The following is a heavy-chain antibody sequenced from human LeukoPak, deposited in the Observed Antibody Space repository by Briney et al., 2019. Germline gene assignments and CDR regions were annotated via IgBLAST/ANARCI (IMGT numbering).Heavy chain of an antibody. J-gene: IGHJ6*02. CDR3: ARDGSSVPAAHYYYYGMDV. CDR2: IYYSGST. CDR1: GGSISSGGYY. Sequence: SETLSLTCTVSGGSISSGGYYWSWIRQHPGKGLEWIGYIYYSGSTYYNPSLKSRVTTSVDTSKNQFSLKLSSVTAADTAVYYCARDGSSVPAAHYYYYGMDVWGQGTTVTVSS. V-gene: IGHV4-31*03. D-gene: IGHD2-2*01.